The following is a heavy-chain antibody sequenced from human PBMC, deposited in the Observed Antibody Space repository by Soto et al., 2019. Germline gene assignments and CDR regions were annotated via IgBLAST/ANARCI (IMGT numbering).Heavy chain of an antibody. Sequence: QVQLQESGPGLVKPSETLSLTCTVSGGSVSSGSYYWSWIRQPPGKGLEWIGYIYYSGSTKYNPSLKSRVTISVDTYKNQFSLKLSSVTAADTAVYYCARVAAAGSYFDYWGQGTLVTVSS. CDR2: IYYSGST. D-gene: IGHD6-13*01. J-gene: IGHJ4*02. V-gene: IGHV4-61*01. CDR3: ARVAAAGSYFDY. CDR1: GGSVSSGSYY.